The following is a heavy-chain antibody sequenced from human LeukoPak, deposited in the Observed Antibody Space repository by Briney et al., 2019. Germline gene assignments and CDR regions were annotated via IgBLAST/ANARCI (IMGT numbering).Heavy chain of an antibody. CDR3: ARHGAGRYSYGRYYFDY. CDR1: GYSFTTYW. Sequence: GESLKISCKGSGYSFTTYWIGWVRQMPGKGLEWMGIIYPDDSDTRYSPSFQGQVTISADKSISTAYLQWSSLKASDTAMYYCARHGAGRYSYGRYYFDYWGQGTLVTVSS. CDR2: IYPDDSDT. J-gene: IGHJ4*02. D-gene: IGHD5-18*01. V-gene: IGHV5-51*01.